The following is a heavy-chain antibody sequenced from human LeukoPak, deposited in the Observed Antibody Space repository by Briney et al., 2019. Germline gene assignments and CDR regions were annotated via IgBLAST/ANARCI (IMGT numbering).Heavy chain of an antibody. CDR1: GYTFTNYD. Sequence: ASVKVSCKASGYTFTNYDINWVRQATGQGLEWMGWMNPNSGNTGYAQKFQGRVTMTRNTSISTAYMELSSLRSEDTAVYYCARGLLTIRSRYYYMDVWGKGTTVTVSS. V-gene: IGHV1-8*01. D-gene: IGHD3-3*01. CDR3: ARGLLTIRSRYYYMDV. J-gene: IGHJ6*03. CDR2: MNPNSGNT.